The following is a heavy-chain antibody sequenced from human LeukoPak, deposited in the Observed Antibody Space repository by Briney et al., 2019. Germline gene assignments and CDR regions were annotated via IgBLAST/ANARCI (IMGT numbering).Heavy chain of an antibody. V-gene: IGHV3-30-3*01. CDR3: ARSGWKPTGGFDY. CDR2: ISYDGSNK. CDR1: GFTFSSYA. D-gene: IGHD6-19*01. Sequence: PGRSLRLSCAASGFTFSSYAMHWVRQAPGKGLEWVAVISYDGSNKYYADSVKGRFTISRDNSKNTLYLQMNSLRAEDTAVYYCARSGWKPTGGFDYWGQGTLVTVSS. J-gene: IGHJ4*02.